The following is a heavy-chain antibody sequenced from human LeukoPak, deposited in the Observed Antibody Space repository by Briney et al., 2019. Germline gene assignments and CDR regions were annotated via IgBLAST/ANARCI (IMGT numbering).Heavy chain of an antibody. CDR3: ARDRIAARPEHTDDYYYYYGMDV. CDR2: ISYDGSNK. Sequence: GGSLRLSCAASGFTLSSYAMHWVRQAPGKGLEWVAVISYDGSNKYYADSVKGRFTISRDNSKNTLYLQMNSLRAEDTAVYYCARDRIAARPEHTDDYYYYYGMDVWGQGTTVTVSS. J-gene: IGHJ6*02. CDR1: GFTLSSYA. D-gene: IGHD6-6*01. V-gene: IGHV3-30-3*01.